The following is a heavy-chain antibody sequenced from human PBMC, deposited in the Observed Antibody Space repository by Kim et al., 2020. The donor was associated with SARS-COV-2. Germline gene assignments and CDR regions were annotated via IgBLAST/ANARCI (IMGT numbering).Heavy chain of an antibody. J-gene: IGHJ4*02. V-gene: IGHV1-46*01. CDR3: ARAMIVVVPIDY. Sequence: SYEQKFQGRVTMTRDTSTSTVYMELSSLRSEDTAVYYCARAMIVVVPIDYWGQGTLVTVSS. D-gene: IGHD3-22*01.